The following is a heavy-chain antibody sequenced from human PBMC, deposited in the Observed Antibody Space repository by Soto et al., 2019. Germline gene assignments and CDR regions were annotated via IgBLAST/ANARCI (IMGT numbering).Heavy chain of an antibody. CDR2: IYHGGNT. Sequence: QVHLQESGPRLVQSSGTLSLTCGVSGAPISTGNWWTWVRQPPGKGLEWIGEIYHGGNTNYSPSLKSRVTISVDKSKNQFSLRLSSVTAADTAVYYCARHSSYYYDSSAYYDSWGQGTLVTVSS. CDR3: ARHSSYYYDSSAYYDS. CDR1: GAPISTGNW. V-gene: IGHV4-4*02. D-gene: IGHD3-22*01. J-gene: IGHJ5*01.